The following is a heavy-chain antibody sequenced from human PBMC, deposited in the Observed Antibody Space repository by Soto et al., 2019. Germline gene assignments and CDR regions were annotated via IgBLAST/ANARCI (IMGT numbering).Heavy chain of an antibody. CDR3: ATDRFCDGGSCRTRVY. Sequence: EVQLLESGGGLVQPGGSLRLSCATSGIMFSGYALSWVRQAPGKGLEWVSGLTVGGGDTSYADSVDGRFTVSGDSSSGTLYLQMNYLRADDTAVYYCATDRFCDGGSCRTRVYWGLGTLVTVSS. CDR1: GIMFSGYA. V-gene: IGHV3-23*01. D-gene: IGHD2-15*01. J-gene: IGHJ4*02. CDR2: LTVGGGDT.